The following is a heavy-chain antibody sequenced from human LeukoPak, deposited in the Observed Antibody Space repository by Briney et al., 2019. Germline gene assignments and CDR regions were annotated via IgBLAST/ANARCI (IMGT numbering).Heavy chain of an antibody. CDR1: GFTFSSFA. J-gene: IGHJ4*02. D-gene: IGHD6-13*01. CDR3: AKDRETTASGTFDY. CDR2: VSYTRVAT. Sequence: GGSLRLSCAASGFTFSSFALSWVRQAPGKGLEWVSGVSYTRVATYYADSVKGRFTISRDNSNNTLYLQMNSLRAEDTGVYYCAKDRETTASGTFDYWGQGTLVTVSS. V-gene: IGHV3-23*01.